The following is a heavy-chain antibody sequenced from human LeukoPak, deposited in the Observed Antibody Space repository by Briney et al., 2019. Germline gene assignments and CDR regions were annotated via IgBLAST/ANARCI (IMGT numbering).Heavy chain of an antibody. CDR2: ISYDGSNK. V-gene: IGHV3-30*18. J-gene: IGHJ3*02. CDR3: ANTPEDADDAFDI. CDR1: GFTFSSYG. Sequence: PGRSLRLSCAASGFTFSSYGMHWVRQAPGKGLEWVAVISYDGSNKYYADSVKGRFTISRDNSKNTLYLQMNSLRAEDTAVYYCANTPEDADDAFDIWGQGTMVTVSS.